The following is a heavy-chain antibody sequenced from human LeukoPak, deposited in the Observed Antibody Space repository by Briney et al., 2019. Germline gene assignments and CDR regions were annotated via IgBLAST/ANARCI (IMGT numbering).Heavy chain of an antibody. D-gene: IGHD2-15*01. CDR3: AKVGLGLCSSVNCPTGLHY. CDR1: GFTFSSFA. V-gene: IGHV3-30*18. Sequence: PGGSLRLSCAASGFTFSSFAMHWVRQAPGKGLEWVAVISNEGTNEFSADSVKGRFTISRDNSKKILYLQMNNLRTEDTAVYYCAKVGLGLCSSVNCPTGLHYWRRGTLVTVSS. J-gene: IGHJ4*02. CDR2: ISNEGTNE.